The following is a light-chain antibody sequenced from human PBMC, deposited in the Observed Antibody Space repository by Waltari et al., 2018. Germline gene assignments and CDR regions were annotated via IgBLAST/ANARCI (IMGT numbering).Light chain of an antibody. CDR2: AAS. Sequence: DIQMTQSPSFLSASVGDRVTITCRASQRISSYLNWYQMKPGRAPELQIYAASSLQSGVPSRFSGSGSGTEFTLTISSLQPDDFATYYCQQTYSLFTFGPGTKVDFK. CDR3: QQTYSLFT. J-gene: IGKJ3*01. V-gene: IGKV1-39*01. CDR1: QRISSY.